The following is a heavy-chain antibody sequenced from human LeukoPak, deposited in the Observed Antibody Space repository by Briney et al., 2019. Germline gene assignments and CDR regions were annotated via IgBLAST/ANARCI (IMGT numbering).Heavy chain of an antibody. V-gene: IGHV3-21*06. Sequence: SGGSLRLSCAASGFTFSSYSMNWVRQAPGKGLEWVSSISSSNSYIYYADSVKGRFTISRDNAKNSLYLQMNSLRAEDTAVYYCARPYSGYDFVFIYWGQGTLVTVSS. CDR2: ISSSNSYI. CDR1: GFTFSSYS. J-gene: IGHJ4*02. CDR3: ARPYSGYDFVFIY. D-gene: IGHD5-12*01.